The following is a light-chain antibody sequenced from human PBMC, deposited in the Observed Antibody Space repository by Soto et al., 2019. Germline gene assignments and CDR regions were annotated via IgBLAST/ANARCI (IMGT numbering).Light chain of an antibody. J-gene: IGLJ1*01. Sequence: QSALTQPACVSGSPGQSITISCTGTSSDVGGYNYVSWYQQHPGKAPKLMIYDVSNRPSGVSNRFSGSKSGNTASLTISGLQAEDEADYYCSSYTSSITLYVFGTGTKVTVL. CDR2: DVS. V-gene: IGLV2-14*01. CDR1: SSDVGGYNY. CDR3: SSYTSSITLYV.